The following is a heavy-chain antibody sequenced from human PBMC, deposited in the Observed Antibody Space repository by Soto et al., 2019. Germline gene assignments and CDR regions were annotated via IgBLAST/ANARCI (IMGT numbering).Heavy chain of an antibody. CDR2: ISAYNGNT. V-gene: IGHV1-18*04. Sequence: ASVKVCCKASGYTFAGYYMHWGRQAPGQGLEWMGWISAYNGNTTYAQKRRGWVTMTRDTSTSRACVELRRLRSDDTPVHYCAREGYSSSPDRYYYYYYGMDVWGQGTPLTVSS. CDR3: AREGYSSSPDRYYYYYYGMDV. D-gene: IGHD6-6*01. CDR1: GYTFAGYY. J-gene: IGHJ6*02.